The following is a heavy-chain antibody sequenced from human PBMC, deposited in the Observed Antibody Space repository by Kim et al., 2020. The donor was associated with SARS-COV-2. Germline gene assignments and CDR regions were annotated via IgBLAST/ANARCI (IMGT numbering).Heavy chain of an antibody. CDR1: GGSFSGYY. V-gene: IGHV4-34*01. J-gene: IGHJ6*02. Sequence: SETLSLTCAVYGGSFSGYYWSWIRQPPGKGLEWIGEINHSGSTNYNPSLKSRVTISVDTSKNQFSLKLSSVTAADTAVYYCARVIFLSSWGYYYYYGMDVWGQGTTVTVSS. CDR2: INHSGST. D-gene: IGHD7-27*01. CDR3: ARVIFLSSWGYYYYYGMDV.